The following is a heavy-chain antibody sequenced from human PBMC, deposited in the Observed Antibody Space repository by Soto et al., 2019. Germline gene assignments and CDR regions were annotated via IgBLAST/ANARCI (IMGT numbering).Heavy chain of an antibody. CDR2: ISYDGSNK. V-gene: IGHV3-30*18. Sequence: QVQLVESGGGVVQPGRSLRLSCAASGFTFSSYGMHWVRQAPGKGLEWVAVISYDGSNKYYADSVKGRFTISRDNSKNTLYLQMNSLRAEDTVVYYCAKDGVGSGWYMEYWGQGTLFTVSS. CDR1: GFTFSSYG. CDR3: AKDGVGSGWYMEY. D-gene: IGHD6-19*01. J-gene: IGHJ4*02.